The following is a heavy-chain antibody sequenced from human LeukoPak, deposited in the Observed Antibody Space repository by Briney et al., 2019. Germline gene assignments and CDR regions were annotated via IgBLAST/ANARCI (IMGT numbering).Heavy chain of an antibody. CDR3: AREGGYSYGYRDAFDI. V-gene: IGHV4-4*07. J-gene: IGHJ3*02. CDR1: GGSISSYY. CDR2: IYTSGST. Sequence: SETLSLTCTVSGGSISSYYWSWIRQPAGKGLEWIGRIYTSGSTNYNPSLKSRVTMSVDTSKNQFSLKLSSVTAADTAVYYCAREGGYSYGYRDAFDIWGQGTMVTVSS. D-gene: IGHD5-18*01.